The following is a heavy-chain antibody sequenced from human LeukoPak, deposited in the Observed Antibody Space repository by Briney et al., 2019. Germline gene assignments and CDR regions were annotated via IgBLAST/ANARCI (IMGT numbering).Heavy chain of an antibody. CDR2: INHSGST. V-gene: IGHV4-34*01. J-gene: IGHJ6*03. D-gene: IGHD3-3*01. CDR3: ARGKPITIFGVVKNCYMDV. CDR1: GGSFSGYY. Sequence: SETLSLTCAVYGGSFSGYYWSWIRQPPGKGLEWIGEINHSGSTNYNPSLKSRVTISVDTSKNQFSLKLSSVTAADTAVYYCARGKPITIFGVVKNCYMDVWGKGTTVTVSS.